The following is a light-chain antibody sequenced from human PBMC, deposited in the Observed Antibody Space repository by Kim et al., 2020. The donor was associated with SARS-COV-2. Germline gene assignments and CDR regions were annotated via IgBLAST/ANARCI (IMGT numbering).Light chain of an antibody. CDR1: QNIDTY. Sequence: PGDRATLSIRPSQNIDTYLTWYQQRPGQAPRLLVYDASNRATSVPDWFSVSGSGTDFTLTISSLEPEDFSIYYCEQRNSWPPAVTFGGGTKVDSK. CDR3: EQRNSWPPAVT. J-gene: IGKJ4*01. CDR2: DAS. V-gene: IGKV3-11*01.